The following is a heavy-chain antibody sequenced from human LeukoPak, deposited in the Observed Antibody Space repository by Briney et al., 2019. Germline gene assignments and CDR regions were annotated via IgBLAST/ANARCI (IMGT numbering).Heavy chain of an antibody. D-gene: IGHD3-10*01. CDR1: GDSISSGGYY. J-gene: IGHJ4*02. V-gene: IGHV4-31*11. CDR3: ARGRPERVRGVIITFDY. Sequence: SETLSLTCAVSGDSISSGGYYWSWIRQHPGRGLEWIGYIYYSGSTYYNPSLKSRVTISVDTSKNQFSLKLSSVTAADTAVYYCARGRPERVRGVIITFDYWGQGTLVTVSS. CDR2: IYYSGST.